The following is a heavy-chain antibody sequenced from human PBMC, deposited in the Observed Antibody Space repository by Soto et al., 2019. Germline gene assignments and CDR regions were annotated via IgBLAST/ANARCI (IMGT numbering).Heavy chain of an antibody. CDR1: GYIFINYH. CDR3: ARDAVEGKTTRSHLDS. J-gene: IGHJ4*02. D-gene: IGHD3-10*01. CDR2: FNPSDGST. V-gene: IGHV1-46*01. Sequence: GASVKVSCKTSGYIFINYHVRWVRQAPGQGLEWMGIFNPSDGSTSYAEKLQGRVTMTADTSTSTVYMELSSLRAVDTAVYFCARDAVEGKTTRSHLDSWGQGTLVTVSS.